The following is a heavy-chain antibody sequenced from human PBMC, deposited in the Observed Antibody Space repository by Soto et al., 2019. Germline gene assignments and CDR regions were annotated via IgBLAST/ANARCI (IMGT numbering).Heavy chain of an antibody. CDR3: ERQGCNEYYYYGMDV. D-gene: IGHD2-8*01. V-gene: IGHV1-69*13. Sequence: SVKVSCKASGGTFSSYAISWVRQAPGQGLEWMGGIIPIFGTADYAQKFQGRVTVTADESTSTAYMELSSLRSEDTAVYYCERQGCNEYYYYGMDVWGQGTTVTVSS. CDR2: IIPIFGTA. CDR1: GGTFSSYA. J-gene: IGHJ6*02.